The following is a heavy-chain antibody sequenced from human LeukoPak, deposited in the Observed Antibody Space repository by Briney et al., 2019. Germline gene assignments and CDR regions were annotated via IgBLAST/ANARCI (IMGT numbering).Heavy chain of an antibody. Sequence: PGGSLRLSCAASGFTFSDFYMSWIRQAPGKGLEWVSYISGSSSYTDYADSVKGRFTISRDNAKNSLYLQMNSLRAEDTAVYYCARVPGELVDPFINYYGMDVWGLGTTVTVSS. D-gene: IGHD3-10*01. CDR2: ISGSSSYT. J-gene: IGHJ6*02. CDR3: ARVPGELVDPFINYYGMDV. CDR1: GFTFSDFY. V-gene: IGHV3-11*05.